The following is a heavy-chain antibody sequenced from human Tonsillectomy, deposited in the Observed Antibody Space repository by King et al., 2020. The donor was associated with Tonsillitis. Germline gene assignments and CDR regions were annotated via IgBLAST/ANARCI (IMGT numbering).Heavy chain of an antibody. CDR3: ARIETRYDFHTNGFYHFDY. Sequence: TLKESGPVLVKPTETLTLTCTVSGFSLSNGRVGVSWIRQPPGKAVEWLAHIFSNDEKFYITSLKSSLTISKDTSKSKVVLTMTNMDPVDTATYYCARIETRYDFHTNGFYHFDYWGQGTLVTVSS. CDR1: GFSLSNGRVG. V-gene: IGHV2-26*01. D-gene: IGHD2-8*01. J-gene: IGHJ4*02. CDR2: IFSNDEK.